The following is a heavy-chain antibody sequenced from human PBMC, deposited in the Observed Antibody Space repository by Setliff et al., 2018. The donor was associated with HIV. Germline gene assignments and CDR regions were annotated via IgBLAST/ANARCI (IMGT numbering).Heavy chain of an antibody. V-gene: IGHV4-38-2*01. J-gene: IGHJ4*02. CDR3: ARRGAYGYDYFDY. CDR2: IFHSAAT. CDR1: GYSISSGYY. D-gene: IGHD5-12*01. Sequence: PSETLSLTCAVSGYSISSGYYWGWIRQPPGKGLEWIGSIFHSAATNYNPSLKSRVTISIDTSKNQFSLKLTSVTAADTAVYYCARRGAYGYDYFDYWGPGIPVTVSS.